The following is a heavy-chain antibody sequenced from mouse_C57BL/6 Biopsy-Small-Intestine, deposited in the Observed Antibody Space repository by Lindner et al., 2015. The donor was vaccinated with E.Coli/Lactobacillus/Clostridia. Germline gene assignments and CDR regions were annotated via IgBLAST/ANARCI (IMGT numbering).Heavy chain of an antibody. Sequence: SVKVSCKASGYTLPAIVSAGCDRPLDMGLEWMGWVNGYNGDTNYPPKLQGRVTMTRDTSTSTAYMELRSLRSDDTALYFCARDLRWDQRYFDSWGQGTLVTVSS. V-gene: IGHV1-84*02. D-gene: IGHD4-1*01. CDR2: VNGYNGDT. CDR1: GYTLPAIV. J-gene: IGHJ2*01. CDR3: ARDLRWDQRYFDS.